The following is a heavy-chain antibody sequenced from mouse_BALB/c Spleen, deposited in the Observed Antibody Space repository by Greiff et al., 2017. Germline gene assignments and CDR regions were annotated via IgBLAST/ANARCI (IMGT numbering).Heavy chain of an antibody. V-gene: IGHV3-2*02. CDR3: AREGGGSHWFAY. CDR2: IIYSGST. CDR1: GYSITSDYA. J-gene: IGHJ3*01. Sequence: EVKLQQSGPGLVKPSQSLSLTCTVTGYSITSDYAWNWIRQFPGNKLEWMGYIIYSGSTSYNPSLKSRISITRDTTKNQFFLKLNSVTTEDTATYYCAREGGGSHWFAYWGQGTLVTVSA.